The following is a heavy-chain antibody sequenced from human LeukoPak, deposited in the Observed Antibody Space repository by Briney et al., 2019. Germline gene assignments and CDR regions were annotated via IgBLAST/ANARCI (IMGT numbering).Heavy chain of an antibody. J-gene: IGHJ5*02. V-gene: IGHV1-2*02. Sequence: SVKVSCKASGYTFTRYAMNWVRQAPGQGLEWMGWINPNSGGTMYAQKFQGRVAMTRDTSINTAYMELSRLTSDDTAVYYCARDGDDNGDYVLGWFDPWGQGTLVTVSS. CDR2: INPNSGGT. CDR1: GYTFTRYA. CDR3: ARDGDDNGDYVLGWFDP. D-gene: IGHD4-17*01.